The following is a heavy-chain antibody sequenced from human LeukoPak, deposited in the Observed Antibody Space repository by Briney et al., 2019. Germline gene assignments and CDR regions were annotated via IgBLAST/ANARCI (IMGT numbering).Heavy chain of an antibody. CDR1: GGSISSSSYY. J-gene: IGHJ4*02. V-gene: IGHV4-39*01. D-gene: IGHD6-13*01. Sequence: SETLSLTCTVSGGSISSSSYYWGWIRQPPGKGLEWIGSIYYSGSTYYNPSLKSRVTISVDTSKNQFSLKLSSVTAADTAVYYCASESTGQQLALNFDYWGQGTLVTVSS. CDR2: IYYSGST. CDR3: ASESTGQQLALNFDY.